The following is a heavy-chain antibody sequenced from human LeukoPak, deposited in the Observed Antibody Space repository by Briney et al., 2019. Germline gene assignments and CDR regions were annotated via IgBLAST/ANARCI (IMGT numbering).Heavy chain of an antibody. CDR3: ARMLLPYSYYYYGMDV. CDR2: ISSSGSTI. Sequence: GGSLRLSCAASGFTFSDYCMSWIRQAPGKGLEWVSYISSSGSTIYYADSVKGRFTISRDNAKNSLYLQMNSLRAEDTAVYYCARMLLPYSYYYYGMDVWGQGTTVTVSS. J-gene: IGHJ6*02. D-gene: IGHD2-15*01. CDR1: GFTFSDYC. V-gene: IGHV3-11*01.